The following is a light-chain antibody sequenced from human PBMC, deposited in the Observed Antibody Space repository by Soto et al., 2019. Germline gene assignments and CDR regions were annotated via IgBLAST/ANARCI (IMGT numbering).Light chain of an antibody. CDR1: SSDVGGYNY. J-gene: IGLJ2*01. CDR2: DVS. Sequence: ALTQPASVSGSPGQSITISCTGTSSDVGGYNYVSWYQQHPGKAPKLMIYDVSNRPSGVSNRFSGSKSGNTASLTISGLQAEDEADYYCSSYTSSSPYVVFGGGTKLTVL. CDR3: SSYTSSSPYVV. V-gene: IGLV2-14*01.